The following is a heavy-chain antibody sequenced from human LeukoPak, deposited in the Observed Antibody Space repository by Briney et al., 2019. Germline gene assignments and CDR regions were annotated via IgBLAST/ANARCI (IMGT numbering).Heavy chain of an antibody. CDR2: INPSSGDT. D-gene: IGHD1-26*01. CDR3: ARGGKSQWDPFDY. V-gene: IGHV1-2*02. CDR1: GYTFSGYY. J-gene: IGHJ4*02. Sequence: ASVKVSCKASGYTFSGYYIHWVRQAPGQGLEWMGWINPSSGDTNYLQEFQDRVTMTRDTSISTAYMELSRPRSDDTAVYFCARGGKSQWDPFDYWGQGTLVTVSS.